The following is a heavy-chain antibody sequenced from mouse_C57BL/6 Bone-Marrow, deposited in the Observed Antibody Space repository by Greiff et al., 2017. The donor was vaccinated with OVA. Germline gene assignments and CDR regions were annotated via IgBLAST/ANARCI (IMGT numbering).Heavy chain of an antibody. J-gene: IGHJ3*01. CDR3: ARALSVVYYVPFSY. Sequence: VQLQQSGPELVKPGASVKISCKASGYTFTDYYMNWVKQSHGKSLEWIGDINPNNGGTSYNQKFKGKATLTVDKSSSTAYMELRSLTSEDSPVYYCARALSVVYYVPFSYWGQGTLVTVSA. CDR2: INPNNGGT. V-gene: IGHV1-26*01. CDR1: GYTFTDYY. D-gene: IGHD2-3*01.